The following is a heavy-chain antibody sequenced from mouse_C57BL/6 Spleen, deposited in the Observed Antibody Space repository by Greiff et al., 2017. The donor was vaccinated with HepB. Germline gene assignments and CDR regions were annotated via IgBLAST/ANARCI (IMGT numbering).Heavy chain of an antibody. CDR1: GFTFSDYG. J-gene: IGHJ2*01. CDR3: ARGGGFYYGSSYDFDY. Sequence: EVHLVESGGGLVKPGGSLKLSCAASGFTFSDYGMHWVRQAPEKGLEWVAYISSGSSTIYYADTVKGRFTISRDNAKNTLFLQMTSLRSEDTAMYYGARGGGFYYGSSYDFDYWGQGTTLTVSS. D-gene: IGHD1-1*01. CDR2: ISSGSSTI. V-gene: IGHV5-17*01.